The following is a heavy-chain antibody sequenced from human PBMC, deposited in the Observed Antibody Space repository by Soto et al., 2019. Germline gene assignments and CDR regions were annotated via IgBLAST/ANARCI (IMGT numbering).Heavy chain of an antibody. CDR2: IWYDGSNK. J-gene: IGHJ6*02. D-gene: IGHD3-22*01. Sequence: GGSLRLSCAASGFTFSSYGMHWVRQAPGKGLEWVAVIWYDGSNKYYADSVKGRFTISRDNSKNTLYLQMNSLRAEDTAVYYCARDLYYDSSGYYYGHPAMDVWGQGTTVTVSS. V-gene: IGHV3-33*01. CDR1: GFTFSSYG. CDR3: ARDLYYDSSGYYYGHPAMDV.